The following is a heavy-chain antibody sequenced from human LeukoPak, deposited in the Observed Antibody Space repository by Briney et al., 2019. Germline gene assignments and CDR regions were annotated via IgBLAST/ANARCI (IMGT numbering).Heavy chain of an antibody. J-gene: IGHJ6*02. Sequence: ASVKVSCKASGYTFTSYGISWVRQAPGQGLEWMGWISAYNGNTNYAQKLQGRDTMTTDTSTSTAYMELRSLRSDDTAVYYCARSQSSGPPYYYYDGMDVWGQGTTVTVSS. CDR1: GYTFTSYG. V-gene: IGHV1-18*01. CDR3: ARSQSSGPPYYYYDGMDV. CDR2: ISAYNGNT. D-gene: IGHD3-22*01.